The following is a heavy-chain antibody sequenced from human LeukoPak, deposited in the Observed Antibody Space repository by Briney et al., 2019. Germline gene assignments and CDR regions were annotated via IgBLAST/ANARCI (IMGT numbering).Heavy chain of an antibody. J-gene: IGHJ5*02. D-gene: IGHD6-19*01. CDR3: ARTPQQWNGGDWFDP. Sequence: SVKVSCKASGGTFSSYAISWVRQAPGQGLEWMGRIIPILGIANYAQKFQGRVTITADKSASTAYMELSSLRSEDTAVYYCARTPQQWNGGDWFDPWGQGTLVTVSS. V-gene: IGHV1-69*04. CDR1: GGTFSSYA. CDR2: IIPILGIA.